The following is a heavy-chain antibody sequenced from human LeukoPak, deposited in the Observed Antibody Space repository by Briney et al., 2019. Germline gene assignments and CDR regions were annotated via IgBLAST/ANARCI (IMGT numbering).Heavy chain of an antibody. CDR3: AKDLKWDLTDGFDY. J-gene: IGHJ4*02. Sequence: GGSLRLSCAASGFTFSNYAMHWVRQAPGKGLEWVALISYDVSNKYYADSVKGRFTISRDNSKNTLYLQMNSLRAEDTAVYYCAKDLKWDLTDGFDYWGQGTLVTVSS. V-gene: IGHV3-30*18. CDR2: ISYDVSNK. CDR1: GFTFSNYA. D-gene: IGHD1-26*01.